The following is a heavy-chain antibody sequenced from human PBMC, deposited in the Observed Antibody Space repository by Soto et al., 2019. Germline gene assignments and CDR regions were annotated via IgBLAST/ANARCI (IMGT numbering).Heavy chain of an antibody. Sequence: TSETLSLTCAVYGGSFSGYYWSWIRQPPGKGLEWIGEINHSGSTNYNPSLKSRVTISVDTSKNQFSLKLSSMTAADTAVYYCASGLRGRRYFDYWGQGTLVTVSS. V-gene: IGHV4-34*01. CDR2: INHSGST. CDR3: ASGLRGRRYFDY. D-gene: IGHD1-26*01. CDR1: GGSFSGYY. J-gene: IGHJ4*02.